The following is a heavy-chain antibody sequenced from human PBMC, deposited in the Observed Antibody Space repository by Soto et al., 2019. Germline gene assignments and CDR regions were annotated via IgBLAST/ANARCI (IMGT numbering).Heavy chain of an antibody. CDR2: IWNAGNNK. CDR3: VRGPDYSNFGYFDY. J-gene: IGHJ4*02. Sequence: QVQLVESGGGVVQPGRSLRLSCAASGFTFSSHAMNWVRQAPGKGLEWVALIWNAGNNKYYADAGSVKGRFTISRDNSRNTLYLEINNVRADDTAVYYCVRGPDYSNFGYFDYWGQGTLVTLSS. CDR1: GFTFSSHA. D-gene: IGHD4-4*01. V-gene: IGHV3-33*01.